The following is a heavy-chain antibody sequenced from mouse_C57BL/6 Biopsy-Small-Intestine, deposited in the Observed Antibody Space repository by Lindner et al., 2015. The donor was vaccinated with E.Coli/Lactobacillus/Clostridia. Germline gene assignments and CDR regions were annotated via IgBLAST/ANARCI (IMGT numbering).Heavy chain of an antibody. CDR2: IYVGNGYT. Sequence: VQLQESGAELVRPGSSVKMSCKTSGYTFTTYGINWVKQRPGQGLQWIGYIYVGNGYTEYNEKFKGKATLTSDTSSSTAYMQLSSLTSEDSAIYFCARGMGGSSPYFDYWGQGTTLTVSS. J-gene: IGHJ2*01. V-gene: IGHV1-58*01. D-gene: IGHD1-1*01. CDR3: ARGMGGSSPYFDY. CDR1: GYTFTTYG.